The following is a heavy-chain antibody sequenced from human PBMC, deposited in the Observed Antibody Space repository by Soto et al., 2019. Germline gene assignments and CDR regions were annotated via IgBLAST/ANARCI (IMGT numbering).Heavy chain of an antibody. V-gene: IGHV4-30-2*01. Sequence: SETLSLTCAVSGGSISSGGYSWSWIRQPPGKGLEWIGYISHSGSTYYNPSLKSRVTISVDRSKNQFSLKLSSVAAADTAVYYCARGGLLPDYWGQGTLVTVSS. CDR3: ARGGLLPDY. CDR1: GGSISSGGYS. J-gene: IGHJ4*02. D-gene: IGHD6-19*01. CDR2: ISHSGST.